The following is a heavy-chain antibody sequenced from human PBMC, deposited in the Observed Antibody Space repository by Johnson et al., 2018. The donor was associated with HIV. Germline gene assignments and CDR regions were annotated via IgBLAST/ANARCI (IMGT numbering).Heavy chain of an antibody. CDR3: VRDPGPGSSSHERSWGGFDI. J-gene: IGHJ3*02. D-gene: IGHD6-6*01. Sequence: VQLVESGGGVVQPGKSLTLSCVVSGLSFSNYWMTWVRQAPGKGLEWVANIKQDGSEKIYADSVKGRFTISRDNAENSLYLQMNGLRVDDTAVYYCVRDPGPGSSSHERSWGGFDIWGQGTMVAVSS. CDR1: GLSFSNYW. CDR2: IKQDGSEK. V-gene: IGHV3-7*01.